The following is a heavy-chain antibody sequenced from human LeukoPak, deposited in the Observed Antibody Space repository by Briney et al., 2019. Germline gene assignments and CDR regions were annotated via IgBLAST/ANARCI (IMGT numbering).Heavy chain of an antibody. CDR2: ISSSSSYI. V-gene: IGHV3-21*01. J-gene: IGHJ5*02. Sequence: GGSLRLSCAASGFTFSSYAMSWVRQAPAKGLEWVSSISSSSSYIYYADSVKGRFTISRDNAKNSLYLQMNSLRAEDTAVYYCARESYDSSGYYSAWGQGTLVTVSS. D-gene: IGHD3-22*01. CDR3: ARESYDSSGYYSA. CDR1: GFTFSSYA.